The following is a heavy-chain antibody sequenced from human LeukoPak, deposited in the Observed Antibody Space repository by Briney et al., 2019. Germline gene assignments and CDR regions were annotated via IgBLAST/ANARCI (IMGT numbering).Heavy chain of an antibody. CDR2: IYYSGST. V-gene: IGHV4-30-4*01. J-gene: IGHJ2*01. CDR1: GGSVNNGNHY. CDR3: ARAGYCSGSTCYSWFFDL. D-gene: IGHD2-15*01. Sequence: SETLSLTCTVSGGSVNNGNHYWTWIRQPPGKGLEWIGYIYYSGSTYYNPSLKSRLTISIDTSKNQFSLKLTSVTAADTAVYYCARAGYCSGSTCYSWFFDLWGRGTLVTVSS.